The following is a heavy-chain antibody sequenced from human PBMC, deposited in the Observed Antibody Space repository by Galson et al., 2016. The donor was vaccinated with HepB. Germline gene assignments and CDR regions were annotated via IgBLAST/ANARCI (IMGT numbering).Heavy chain of an antibody. CDR1: GFSFSDFW. V-gene: IGHV3-7*03. J-gene: IGHJ6*01. Sequence: SLRLSCAVSGFSFSDFWIAWVRQAPGKGLEWVANINEDGSEKSSVDSMKGRFTISRDNAKNSMYLQMNTLIAEHTAVYYCARECRGWCEVGGDTTYKHDMDGWRQGTMVTVST. D-gene: IGHD6-19*01. CDR2: INEDGSEK. CDR3: ARECRGWCEVGGDTTYKHDMDG.